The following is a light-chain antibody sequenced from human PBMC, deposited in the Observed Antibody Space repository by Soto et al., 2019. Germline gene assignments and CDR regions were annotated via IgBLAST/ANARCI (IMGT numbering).Light chain of an antibody. Sequence: QLVLTQPASVSGSPGQSITISCTGGSGDIGSHNLVSWYQQYLGKAPKVIIYATTKRPSGVSDRFSGSKSGSVASLTISGLQADDEANYYCSSYTSSSTFYVFGTGTKLTVL. V-gene: IGLV2-14*02. CDR2: ATT. CDR1: SGDIGSHNL. CDR3: SSYTSSSTFYV. J-gene: IGLJ1*01.